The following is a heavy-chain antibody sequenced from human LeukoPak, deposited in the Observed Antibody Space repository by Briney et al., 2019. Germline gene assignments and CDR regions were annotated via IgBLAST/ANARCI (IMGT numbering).Heavy chain of an antibody. CDR3: ARDLPTVTTYYFDY. D-gene: IGHD4-17*01. V-gene: IGHV3-53*01. J-gene: IGHJ4*02. CDR1: GFTVSSNY. CDR2: IYSGGST. Sequence: GGSLRLSCAASGFTVSSNYMSWVRQAPGKGLEWVSVIYSGGSTYYADSVKGRFTISRDNSKNTLYLQMNSLRAEDTAVYYCARDLPTVTTYYFDYWGQGTLVTVSS.